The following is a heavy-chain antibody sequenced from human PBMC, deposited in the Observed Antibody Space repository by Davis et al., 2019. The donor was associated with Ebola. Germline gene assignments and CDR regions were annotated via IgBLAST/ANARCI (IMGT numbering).Heavy chain of an antibody. D-gene: IGHD4-17*01. CDR2: INPISGGT. CDR1: GYTFTGYY. Sequence: ASVKVSCKASGYTFTGYYIHWVRQAPGQGLEWLGWINPISGGTKSAQKFQGRVTMTRDTSISTAYMELSRVTSDDTAVYYCARAPYGDYYYYGMDVWGQGTTVTVSS. J-gene: IGHJ6*02. V-gene: IGHV1-2*02. CDR3: ARAPYGDYYYYGMDV.